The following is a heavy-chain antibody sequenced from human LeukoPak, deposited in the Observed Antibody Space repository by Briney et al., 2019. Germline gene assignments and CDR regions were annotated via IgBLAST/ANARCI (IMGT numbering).Heavy chain of an antibody. Sequence: PGGSLRLSCAASGFTFSDYYMSWIRQAPGKGLEWVSYISSSGSTIYYADSVKGRFTISRDNAKNSLYLQMNSLRAEDTAVYYCARVRESAVVPAAIYYYYYMDVWGKGTTVTVSS. V-gene: IGHV3-11*01. D-gene: IGHD2-2*01. CDR2: ISSSGSTI. CDR1: GFTFSDYY. CDR3: ARVRESAVVPAAIYYYYYMDV. J-gene: IGHJ6*03.